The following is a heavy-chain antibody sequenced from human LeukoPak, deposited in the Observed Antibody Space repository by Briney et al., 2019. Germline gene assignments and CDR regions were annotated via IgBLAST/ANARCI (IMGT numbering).Heavy chain of an antibody. CDR2: VSGSGGST. J-gene: IGHJ4*02. Sequence: GGSLRLSCAASGFTFSNYAMNWVRQAPGKGLEWVSSVSGSGGSTYYADSVKGRFTISRDNSKNTLYLQVNSPRAEDTAIYYCAKAATKYYFDYWGQGTLVTVSS. D-gene: IGHD2-15*01. CDR1: GFTFSNYA. V-gene: IGHV3-23*01. CDR3: AKAATKYYFDY.